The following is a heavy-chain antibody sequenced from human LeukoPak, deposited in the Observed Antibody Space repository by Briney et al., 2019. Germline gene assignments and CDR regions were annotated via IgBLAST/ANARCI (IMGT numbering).Heavy chain of an antibody. V-gene: IGHV4-59*01. Sequence: GSLRLSCAASGFTFSSYAMSWIRQPPGKGLEWIGYIYYSGSTNYNPSLKSRVIISVDTSKNQFSLKLSSVTAADTAVYYCARGRYYDNSGYHDWGQGTLVTVSS. D-gene: IGHD3-22*01. CDR3: ARGRYYDNSGYHD. CDR2: IYYSGST. CDR1: GFTFSSYA. J-gene: IGHJ4*02.